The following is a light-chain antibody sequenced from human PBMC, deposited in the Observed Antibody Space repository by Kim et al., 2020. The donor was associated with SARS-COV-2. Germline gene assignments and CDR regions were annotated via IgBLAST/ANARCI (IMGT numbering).Light chain of an antibody. V-gene: IGLV1-40*01. CDR2: GNS. CDR1: SANIGAGYD. CDR3: QSYDSSLSGYV. Sequence: RVTISSTGRSANIGAGYDVHWYQQLPGTAPKHLIYGNSNRPSGVPDRFSGSKYGTSASLAITGLQAEDEAEYYCQSYDSSLSGYVFGTGTKVTVL. J-gene: IGLJ1*01.